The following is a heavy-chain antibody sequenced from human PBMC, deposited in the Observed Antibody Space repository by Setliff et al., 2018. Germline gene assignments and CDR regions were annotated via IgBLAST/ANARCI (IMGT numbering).Heavy chain of an antibody. CDR1: GGSIRNYY. CDR3: ARGYYYYYYMDV. CDR2: IYYSGNT. V-gene: IGHV4-59*01. J-gene: IGHJ6*03. Sequence: SETLSLTCTVSGGSIRNYYWSWIRQPPGKGLEWIGYIYYSGNTNYNPSLKSRVTISVDTSKNQFSLKLSSVTAADTAVYFCARGYYYYYYMDVWGKGTTVTVS.